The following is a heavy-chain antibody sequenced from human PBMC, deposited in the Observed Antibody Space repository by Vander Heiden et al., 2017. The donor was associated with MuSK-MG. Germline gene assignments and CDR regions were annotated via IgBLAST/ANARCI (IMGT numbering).Heavy chain of an antibody. Sequence: EVQLVQSGAEVKKPGESLKISCKGSGYSFTNYWIGWVRQMPGKGLEWMGIIYPGDSDITYSPSFQGQVTISDDKSINTAYLQWSSLKASDTAMYYCARLVVGATTFQLAFQVFDYWGQGTLVTVSS. J-gene: IGHJ4*02. D-gene: IGHD1-26*01. CDR3: ARLVVGATTFQLAFQVFDY. V-gene: IGHV5-51*01. CDR1: GYSFTNYW. CDR2: IYPGDSDI.